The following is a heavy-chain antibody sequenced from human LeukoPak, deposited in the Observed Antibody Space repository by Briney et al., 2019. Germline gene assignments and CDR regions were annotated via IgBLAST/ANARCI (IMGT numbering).Heavy chain of an antibody. Sequence: SETLSLTCTVSGGSISSYYWSWIRQPPGKGLEWIGYIYYSGSTNYNPSLKSGVTISVDTSKNQFSLKLSSVTAADTAVYYCAASNFCSGGSCYLLYFDYWGQGTLVTVSS. CDR3: AASNFCSGGSCYLLYFDY. CDR2: IYYSGST. CDR1: GGSISSYY. V-gene: IGHV4-59*08. J-gene: IGHJ4*02. D-gene: IGHD2-15*01.